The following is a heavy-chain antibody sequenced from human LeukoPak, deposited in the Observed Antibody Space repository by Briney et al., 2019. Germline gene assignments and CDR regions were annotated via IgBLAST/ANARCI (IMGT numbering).Heavy chain of an antibody. CDR2: ISNNGGIT. J-gene: IGHJ4*02. V-gene: IGHV3-64D*06. CDR3: VKGPGPTVNYYFDF. D-gene: IGHD4-17*01. CDR1: GFPFSSYA. Sequence: PGGSLRLSCAASGFPFSSYAMHWVRQAPGKGLEYVSAISNNGGITYYADSLKGGFTISRDNSKNTLYLQMSSLRAEDTAVYYCVKGPGPTVNYYFDFWGQGTLVTVPS.